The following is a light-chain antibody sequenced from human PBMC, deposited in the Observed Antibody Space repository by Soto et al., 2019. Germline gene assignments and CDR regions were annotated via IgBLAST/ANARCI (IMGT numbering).Light chain of an antibody. V-gene: IGKV1-5*03. J-gene: IGKJ4*01. CDR1: QSISSW. CDR3: QQYNSPPLT. Sequence: DIQMTQSPSTLSASVGDRVTITCRASQSISSWLAWYQQKPGKAPKLLIYKASSLESGVPSRFSGSGSGTEFTLTISSLQPDDFAPYYCQQYNSPPLTFGGGTKVEIK. CDR2: KAS.